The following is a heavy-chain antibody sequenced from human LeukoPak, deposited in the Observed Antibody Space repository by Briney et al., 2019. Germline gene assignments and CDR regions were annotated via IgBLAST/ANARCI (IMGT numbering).Heavy chain of an antibody. CDR2: INHSGST. CDR3: ARGHCSSTSCYRGYAGRYYMDV. Sequence: PSETLSLTCAVYGGSFSGYYWSWIRQPPGKGLEWIGEINHSGSTNYNPSLKSRVTISVDTSKNQFSLKLSSVTAADTAVYYCARGHCSSTSCYRGYAGRYYMDVWGKGTTVTVSS. J-gene: IGHJ6*03. CDR1: GGSFSGYY. D-gene: IGHD2-2*01. V-gene: IGHV4-34*01.